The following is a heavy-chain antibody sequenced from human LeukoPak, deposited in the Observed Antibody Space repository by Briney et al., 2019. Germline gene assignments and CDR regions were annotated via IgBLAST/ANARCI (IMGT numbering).Heavy chain of an antibody. V-gene: IGHV3-30-3*01. Sequence: GGSLRLSCAASGFTFISYAMSWVRQAPGKGLEWVSIISLDGSTEFYADSVKGRFTISRDTASNTMHLEMNNLRIEDTAVYYCMRDYMGWFDPWGQGSLVTVSS. D-gene: IGHD3-10*01. CDR1: GFTFISYA. CDR2: ISLDGSTE. J-gene: IGHJ5*02. CDR3: MRDYMGWFDP.